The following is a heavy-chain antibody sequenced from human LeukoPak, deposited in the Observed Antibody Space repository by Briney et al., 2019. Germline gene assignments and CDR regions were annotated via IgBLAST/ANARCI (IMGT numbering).Heavy chain of an antibody. D-gene: IGHD2-21*02. CDR2: ISSRGRTI. CDR3: ARGRTAYGDCRFDP. CDR1: GFTLSDYH. V-gene: IGHV3-11*04. J-gene: IGHJ5*02. Sequence: PGGSLRLSCAASGFTLSDYHMSWIRQAPGKGLEWVSYISSRGRTIYYADSVKGRFTISRDNTKNSLYLQMNSLRAEDTAVYYCARGRTAYGDCRFDPWGQGTLVTVSS.